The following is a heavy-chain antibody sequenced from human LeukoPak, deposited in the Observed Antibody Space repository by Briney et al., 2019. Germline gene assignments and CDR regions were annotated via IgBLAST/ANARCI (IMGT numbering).Heavy chain of an antibody. V-gene: IGHV3-30*02. J-gene: IGHJ4*02. CDR1: GFTFSSYG. CDR2: IRYDGRNK. D-gene: IGHD3-10*01. Sequence: GGSLRLSCAASGFTFSSYGMHWVRQAPGKGLEWVAVIRYDGRNKNYADSVKGRFTISRDNSKNTLYLQMNSLRAEDTAVYYCAKDFYSGSGSYYTRFDYWGQGTLVTVSS. CDR3: AKDFYSGSGSYYTRFDY.